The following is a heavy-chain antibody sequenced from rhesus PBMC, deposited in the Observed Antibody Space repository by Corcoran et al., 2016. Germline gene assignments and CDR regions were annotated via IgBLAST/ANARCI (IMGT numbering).Heavy chain of an antibody. CDR3: ARSHLDWSNWYFDL. J-gene: IGHJ2*01. CDR2: LSYEGSKK. V-gene: IGHV3-54*02. Sequence: EVQLVESGGGLVQPGGSLRLSCAASGFTFSSYGMHWVRQAPGKGLELVAVLSYEGSKKYYADSVKYRFTISRDNSKNMLYLQMNNLKLEDTAVYYCARSHLDWSNWYFDLWGPGTPITISS. CDR1: GFTFSSYG. D-gene: IGHD3-3*01.